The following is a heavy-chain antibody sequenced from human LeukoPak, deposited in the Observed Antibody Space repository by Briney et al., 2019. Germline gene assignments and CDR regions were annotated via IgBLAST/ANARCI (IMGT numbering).Heavy chain of an antibody. CDR1: GGTFSSYA. CDR2: ITPGGDNT. D-gene: IGHD5-24*01. CDR3: ARIRDGYNDAYDI. Sequence: GASVKVSCKASGGTFSSYAISWVRQAPGQGLAGMGLITPGGDNTNYAQNFQGKVTMTRDTSTSTVYMELSRLRSEGTAIYYCARIRDGYNDAYDIWGRGTVVTVPS. V-gene: IGHV1-46*01. J-gene: IGHJ3*02.